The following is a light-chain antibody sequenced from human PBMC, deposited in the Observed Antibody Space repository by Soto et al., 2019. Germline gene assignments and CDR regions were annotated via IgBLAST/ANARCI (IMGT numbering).Light chain of an antibody. CDR1: SSDVGSYNL. CDR3: SSYAGNVL. Sequence: QSALTQPASVSGSPGQSITISCTGTSSDVGSYNLVSWYQQHPGKAPKLMIYEGSKRPSGVSNRFSGSKSGNTASLTIPGLQAEDGADYYCSSYAGNVLFGGGTKVTVL. J-gene: IGLJ2*01. V-gene: IGLV2-23*01. CDR2: EGS.